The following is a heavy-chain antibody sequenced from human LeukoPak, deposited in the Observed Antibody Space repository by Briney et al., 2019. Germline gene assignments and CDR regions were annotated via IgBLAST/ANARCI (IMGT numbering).Heavy chain of an antibody. V-gene: IGHV1-8*02. J-gene: IGHJ4*02. CDR2: MNPNSGNT. D-gene: IGHD3-10*01. Sequence: ASVKVSCEASGFTFANYDINWVRQATGQGLEWMGWMNPNSGNTGYAQKFQGRVTMTRNTSISTAYMELSSLRSEDTAVYYCRYGSGTDYNWTDYWGQGTLVTVSS. CDR3: RYGSGTDYNWTDY. CDR1: GFTFANYD.